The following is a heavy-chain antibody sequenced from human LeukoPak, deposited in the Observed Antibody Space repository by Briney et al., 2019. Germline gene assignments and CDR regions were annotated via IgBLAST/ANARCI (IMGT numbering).Heavy chain of an antibody. CDR3: ARRKGGATILYYFDY. CDR2: ISSSSSTI. J-gene: IGHJ4*02. Sequence: PGPSLRLSCAASGFTFSSYAMSWVRQAPGKGLEWVSYISSSSSTIYYADSVKGRFTISRDNAKNSLYLQMNSLRDEDTAVYYCARRKGGATILYYFDYWGQGTLVTVSS. CDR1: GFTFSSYA. V-gene: IGHV3-48*02. D-gene: IGHD1-26*01.